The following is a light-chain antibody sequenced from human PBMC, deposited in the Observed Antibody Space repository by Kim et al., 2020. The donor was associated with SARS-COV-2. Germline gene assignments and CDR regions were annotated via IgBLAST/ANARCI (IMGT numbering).Light chain of an antibody. J-gene: IGLJ1*01. Sequence: SYELTQPPSVSVSPGQTTNISCSGDNLGDKYVCWYQQRPGQSPRLIIYQDNKRPSGIPDRFSGSNSGNTATLAISGTQPMDEADYYCQAWDDSTEVFGPG. CDR3: QAWDDSTEV. CDR1: NLGDKY. CDR2: QDN. V-gene: IGLV3-1*01.